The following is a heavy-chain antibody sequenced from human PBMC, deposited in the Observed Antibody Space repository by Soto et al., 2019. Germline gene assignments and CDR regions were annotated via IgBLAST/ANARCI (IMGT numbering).Heavy chain of an antibody. Sequence: QVQLVQSGAEVKKPGASVKVSCKASGYTFTSYGISWVRQAPGQGLEWMGWISAYNGNTNYAQKLQGRVTMTTDTSTSTAYLELRSLRSDDTAVYYCARVHYYGSGSYYHWFDPWGQGTLVTVSS. J-gene: IGHJ5*02. CDR3: ARVHYYGSGSYYHWFDP. CDR2: ISAYNGNT. V-gene: IGHV1-18*01. D-gene: IGHD3-10*01. CDR1: GYTFTSYG.